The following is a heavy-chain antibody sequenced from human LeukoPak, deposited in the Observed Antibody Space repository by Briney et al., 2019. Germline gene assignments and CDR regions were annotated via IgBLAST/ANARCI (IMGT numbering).Heavy chain of an antibody. V-gene: IGHV5-51*01. CDR2: IYPDDSDT. CDR3: VRQPPGVYDTTQNWFDP. CDR1: GYSFSTYW. D-gene: IGHD3-22*01. J-gene: IGHJ5*02. Sequence: GESLKISCKGSGYSFSTYWIGWVRQMPGKGLEWMGIIYPDDSDTTYSPSFQGQVTISVDKSVSTAYLQWSSLKASDTAMYYCVRQPPGVYDTTQNWFDPWGQGTLVTVSS.